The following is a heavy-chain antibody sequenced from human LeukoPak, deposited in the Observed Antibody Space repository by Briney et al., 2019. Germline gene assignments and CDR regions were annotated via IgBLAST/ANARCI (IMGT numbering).Heavy chain of an antibody. D-gene: IGHD4-17*01. CDR2: IRYDGSNK. J-gene: IGHJ6*03. CDR1: GFTFSSYG. CDR3: AKGGYGDHYYYYYYMDV. Sequence: PGGSLRLSCAASGFTFSSYGMHWVRQAPGKGLEWVAFIRYDGSNKYYADSVEGRFTISRDNSKNKLYLQMSSLRVEDTAVYYCAKGGYGDHYYYYYYMDVWGKGTPVTISS. V-gene: IGHV3-30*02.